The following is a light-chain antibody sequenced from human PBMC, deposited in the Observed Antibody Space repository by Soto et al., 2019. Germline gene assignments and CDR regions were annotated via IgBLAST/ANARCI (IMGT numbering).Light chain of an antibody. V-gene: IGKV1-5*03. J-gene: IGKJ4*01. CDR3: QQYNSYSLT. CDR1: QTISSW. CDR2: KAS. Sequence: DIQMTQSPSTLTKSVGDRVTITCRASQTISSWLAWYQQKPGKAPKLLIYKASTLESGVPSRFSGSGSGTEFTLTISSLQPDDFATYYCQQYNSYSLTFGGGTKV.